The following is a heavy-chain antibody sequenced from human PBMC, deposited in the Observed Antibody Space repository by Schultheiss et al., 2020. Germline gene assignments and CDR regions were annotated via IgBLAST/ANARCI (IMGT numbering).Heavy chain of an antibody. D-gene: IGHD4-17*01. CDR3: ARGGVIYGDARWYNWFDP. CDR1: GYTFTSYD. J-gene: IGHJ5*02. V-gene: IGHV1-2*02. Sequence: ASVKVSCKASGYTFTSYDINWVRQATGQGLEWMGGFDPEDGETIYAQKFQGRVTMTRDTSISTAYMELSRLRSDDTAVYYCARGGVIYGDARWYNWFDPWGQGTLVTVYS. CDR2: FDPEDGET.